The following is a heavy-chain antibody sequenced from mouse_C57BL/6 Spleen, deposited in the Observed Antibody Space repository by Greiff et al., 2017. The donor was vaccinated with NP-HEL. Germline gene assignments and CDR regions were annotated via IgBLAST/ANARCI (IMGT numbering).Heavy chain of an antibody. J-gene: IGHJ2*01. Sequence: EVHVVESGGGLVKPGGSLKLSCAASGFTFSSYAMSWVRQTPEKRLEWVATISGGGSYTYYPDNVKGRFTISRDNAKNNLYLQMSHLKSEDTAMYYCARMNDYWYYFDYWGQGTPLTVSS. CDR2: ISGGGSYT. CDR3: ARMNDYWYYFDY. CDR1: GFTFSSYA. V-gene: IGHV5-4*01. D-gene: IGHD2-4*01.